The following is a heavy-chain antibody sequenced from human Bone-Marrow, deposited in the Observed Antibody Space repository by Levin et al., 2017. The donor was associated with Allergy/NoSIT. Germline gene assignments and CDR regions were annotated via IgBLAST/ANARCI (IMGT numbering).Heavy chain of an antibody. V-gene: IGHV3-30-3*01. D-gene: IGHD3-3*01. CDR3: ARAAGLFQYDWSGPLPYYYTMDV. CDR2: ISYDGTNK. J-gene: IGHJ6*02. Sequence: PGGSLRLSCAASGFTFSSHAMHWVRQAPGKGLEWVAVISYDGTNKYYADSMKGRLSISRDNSKNTLYLQGNSLRPEDTAVYYCARAAGLFQYDWSGPLPYYYTMDVWGQGTTVTVSS. CDR1: GFTFSSHA.